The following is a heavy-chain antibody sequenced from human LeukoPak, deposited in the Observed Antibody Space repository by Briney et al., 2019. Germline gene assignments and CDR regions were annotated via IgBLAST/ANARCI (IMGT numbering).Heavy chain of an antibody. V-gene: IGHV4-61*02. D-gene: IGHD2-15*01. CDR3: ARGIGGGSQNQD. CDR2: IYTSGST. J-gene: IGHJ4*02. Sequence: TLGLTCTVSGGSISSGSYYWSGIRQPAGKGLEWIGRIYTSGSTNYNPSLKSRVTISVDTSKNQFSLKLSSVTAADTAVYYCARGIGGGSQNQDRGQGTLVTVSS. CDR1: GGSISSGSYY.